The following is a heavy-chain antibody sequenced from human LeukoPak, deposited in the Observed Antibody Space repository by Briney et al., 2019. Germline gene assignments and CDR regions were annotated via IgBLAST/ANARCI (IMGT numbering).Heavy chain of an antibody. CDR1: GFTFSSYA. D-gene: IGHD3-22*01. CDR3: AKGSYYDSSGSFYFDY. CDR2: ISGSGDNT. J-gene: IGHJ4*02. V-gene: IGHV3-23*01. Sequence: GGSLRLSCAASGFTFSSYAMSWVRQAPGKGLEWVSGISGSGDNTYYADSVKGRFTISRDNSKNTLCVQVNSLGTEDTAAYYCAKGSYYDSSGSFYFDYWGQGTLVTVSS.